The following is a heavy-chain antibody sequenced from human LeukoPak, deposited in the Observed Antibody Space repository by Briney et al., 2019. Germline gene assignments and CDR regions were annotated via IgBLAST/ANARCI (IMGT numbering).Heavy chain of an antibody. CDR2: INPSGGST. D-gene: IGHD2-15*01. V-gene: IGHV1-46*01. J-gene: IGHJ5*02. CDR1: GYTFTSYY. Sequence: ASAKVSCKASGYTFTSYYMHWVRQAPGQGLEWMGIINPSGGSTSYAQKFQGRVTMTRDTSTSTVYMELSSLRSEDTAVYYCARELVVVVAATRGWFDPWGLGTLVTVSS. CDR3: ARELVVVVAATRGWFDP.